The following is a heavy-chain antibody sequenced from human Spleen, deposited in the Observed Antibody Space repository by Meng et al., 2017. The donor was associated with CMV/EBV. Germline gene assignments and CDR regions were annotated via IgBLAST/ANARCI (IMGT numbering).Heavy chain of an antibody. J-gene: IGHJ4*02. CDR2: IRYDGNK. CDR1: GFGAYG. CDR3: ASAVAGRFDY. V-gene: IGHV3-30*02. D-gene: IGHD6-19*01. Sequence: GSLRLSCAASGFGAYGMHWVRQAPGKGLEWVAFIRYDGNKYYLDSVKGRFTISRDNSKNTLYLQMNSLRAEDTAVYYCASAVAGRFDYWGQGTLVTVSS.